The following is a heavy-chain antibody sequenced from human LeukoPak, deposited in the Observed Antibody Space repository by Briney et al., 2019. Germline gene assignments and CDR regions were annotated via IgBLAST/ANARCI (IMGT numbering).Heavy chain of an antibody. Sequence: GSVKVSCKASGYTFTSYGISWVRQAPGQGLEWMGWISAYNGNTNYAQKLQGRVTMTTDTSTSTTYMELRSLRSPDTAVYYCARDLTVATITDAFDIWGQGTMVTVSS. V-gene: IGHV1-18*01. J-gene: IGHJ3*02. CDR1: GYTFTSYG. CDR2: ISAYNGNT. CDR3: ARDLTVATITDAFDI. D-gene: IGHD5-12*01.